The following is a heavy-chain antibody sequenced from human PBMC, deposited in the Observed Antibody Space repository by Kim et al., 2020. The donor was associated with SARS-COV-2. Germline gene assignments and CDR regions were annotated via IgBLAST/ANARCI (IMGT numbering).Heavy chain of an antibody. D-gene: IGHD3-22*01. CDR2: IYSGGST. J-gene: IGHJ4*02. Sequence: GGSLRLSCAASGFTVSSNYMSWVRQAPGKGLEWVSVIYSGGSTYYADSVKGRFTISRDNSKNTLYLQMNSLRAEDTAVYYCARDRYYYDSSGYYYVVDDYWGQGTLVTVSS. V-gene: IGHV3-66*01. CDR3: ARDRYYYDSSGYYYVVDDY. CDR1: GFTVSSNY.